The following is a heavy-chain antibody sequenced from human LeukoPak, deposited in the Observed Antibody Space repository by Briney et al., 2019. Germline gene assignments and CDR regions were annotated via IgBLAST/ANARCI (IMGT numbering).Heavy chain of an antibody. CDR2: IIPIFGTA. V-gene: IGHV1-69*06. Sequence: GSSVKVSCKASGGTFSSYAISWVRQAPGQGLEWMGRIIPIFGTANYAQKFQGRVTITADKSTSTAYMELSSLRSELTAEYYCARAQTTMAYYYYYYMDVWGKGTTVTVSS. CDR1: GGTFSSYA. CDR3: ARAQTTMAYYYYYYMDV. D-gene: IGHD5-18*01. J-gene: IGHJ6*03.